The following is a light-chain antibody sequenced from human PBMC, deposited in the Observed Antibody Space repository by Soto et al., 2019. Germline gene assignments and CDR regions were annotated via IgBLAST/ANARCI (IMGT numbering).Light chain of an antibody. CDR2: AAS. CDR3: QQCARFPLS. Sequence: DIQVTQSPPSVYASVGDRVTITCRASQDVGVYLAWYQQKPGTAPKLLISAASTLPVGVPARFSGSGSGTDFTLTISSLEPEDSATYFCQQCARFPLSFGEGTKVEIK. V-gene: IGKV1-12*01. CDR1: QDVGVY. J-gene: IGKJ4*01.